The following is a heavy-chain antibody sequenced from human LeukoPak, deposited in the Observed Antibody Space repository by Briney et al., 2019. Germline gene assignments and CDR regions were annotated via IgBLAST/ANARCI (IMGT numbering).Heavy chain of an antibody. J-gene: IGHJ4*02. CDR3: ARGRQYCSRTTCSYYFDY. Sequence: ASVKVSCKASGCTFIGYYLHWVRQAPGQGLEWMGWINPNSGGANYAQKFQGRVTMTRDTSISTAYMELSRLRSDDTAVFYCARGRQYCSRTTCSYYFDYWGQGTLVTVSS. V-gene: IGHV1-2*02. CDR2: INPNSGGA. CDR1: GCTFIGYY. D-gene: IGHD2-2*01.